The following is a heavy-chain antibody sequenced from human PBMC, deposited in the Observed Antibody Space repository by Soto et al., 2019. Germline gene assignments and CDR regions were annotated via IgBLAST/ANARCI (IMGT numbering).Heavy chain of an antibody. CDR3: AREAGMVRGVINRFDY. CDR2: INSDGSST. CDR1: GFTFSSYW. J-gene: IGHJ4*02. V-gene: IGHV3-74*01. Sequence: GGSLRLSCAASGFTFSSYWMHWVRQAPGKGLVWVSRINSDGSSTSYADSVKGRFTISRDNAKNTRYLQMNSLRAEDTAVYYCAREAGMVRGVINRFDYWGQGTLVTVSS. D-gene: IGHD3-10*01.